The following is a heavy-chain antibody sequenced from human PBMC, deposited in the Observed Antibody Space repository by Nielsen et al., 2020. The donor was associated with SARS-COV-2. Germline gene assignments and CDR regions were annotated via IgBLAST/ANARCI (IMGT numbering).Heavy chain of an antibody. J-gene: IGHJ4*02. CDR2: ISSSSSYT. D-gene: IGHD3-10*01. CDR3: VRDHYGSGSNIFDY. Sequence: GESLKISCAASGFTFSDYYMSWIRQAPGKGLEWVSYISSSSSYTNYADSVKGRFTISRDNAKNSLYLQMNSLRAEDTAVYYCVRDHYGSGSNIFDYWGQGTLVTVSS. V-gene: IGHV3-11*05. CDR1: GFTFSDYY.